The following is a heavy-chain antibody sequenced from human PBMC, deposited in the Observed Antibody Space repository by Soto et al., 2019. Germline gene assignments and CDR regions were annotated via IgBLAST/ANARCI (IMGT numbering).Heavy chain of an antibody. CDR3: GRGRGFCSGGPCPKYYFDY. Sequence: SETLSLTCTVSGGSISSGGYYWSWIRQHPGKGLEWIGYIYYSGSTYYNPSLKSRVTISVDTSKNQFSLKLSSVTAADTAVYYCGRGRGFCSGGPCPKYYFDYWGQGTLVTVSS. CDR2: IYYSGST. V-gene: IGHV4-31*03. J-gene: IGHJ4*02. D-gene: IGHD2-15*01. CDR1: GGSISSGGYY.